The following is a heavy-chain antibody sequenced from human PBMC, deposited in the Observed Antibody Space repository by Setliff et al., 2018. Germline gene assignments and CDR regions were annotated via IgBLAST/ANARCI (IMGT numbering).Heavy chain of an antibody. J-gene: IGHJ5*02. V-gene: IGHV4-4*08. Sequence: SETLSLTCTVSGDSISGDYWSWIRQPPGKGLEWIGYIYTSGSTNYNPSLKSRVTISVDTSKNQFSLRLSSVTAADTAVYYCARGYCNSAGCFFAGWFDPWGQGTLVTVSS. CDR3: ARGYCNSAGCFFAGWFDP. CDR1: GDSISGDY. CDR2: IYTSGST. D-gene: IGHD2-2*01.